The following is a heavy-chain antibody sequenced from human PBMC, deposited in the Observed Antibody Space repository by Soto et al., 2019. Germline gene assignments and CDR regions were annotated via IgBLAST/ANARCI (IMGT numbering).Heavy chain of an antibody. CDR3: ARVDTAMVTKDYYYYYGMDV. D-gene: IGHD5-18*01. V-gene: IGHV1-18*01. J-gene: IGHJ6*02. CDR1: GYTFTSYG. Sequence: GASVKVSCKASGYTFTSYGISWVRQAPGQGLEWMGWISAYNGNTNYAQKLQGRVTMTTDTSTSTAYMELRSLRSDDTAVYYCARVDTAMVTKDYYYYYGMDVWGQGTTVTVPS. CDR2: ISAYNGNT.